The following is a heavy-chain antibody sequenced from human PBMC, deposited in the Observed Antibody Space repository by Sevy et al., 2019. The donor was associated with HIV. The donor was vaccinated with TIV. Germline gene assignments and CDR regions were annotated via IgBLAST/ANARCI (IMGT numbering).Heavy chain of an antibody. Sequence: GGSLRLSCAASGFTFSSYAMSWVRQAPGKGMEWVSAISGSGGSTYYADSGKGRFTISRDNSKNRLYLQMNSLRAEETAVYYCAKVSFGITHDMDVWGKGTTVTVSS. V-gene: IGHV3-23*01. J-gene: IGHJ6*03. D-gene: IGHD3-10*01. CDR2: ISGSGGST. CDR3: AKVSFGITHDMDV. CDR1: GFTFSSYA.